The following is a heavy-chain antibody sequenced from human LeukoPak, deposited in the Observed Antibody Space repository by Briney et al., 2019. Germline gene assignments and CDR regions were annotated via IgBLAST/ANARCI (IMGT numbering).Heavy chain of an antibody. Sequence: GRSLRLSCAASGFTFSSYGMHWVRQAPGKGLEWVAVISYDGGNKYYADSVKGRFTISRDNSKNTLYLQMNSLRAEDTAVYYCAKDMDYYDSSGYYRLPNIDYWGQGTLVTVSS. V-gene: IGHV3-30*18. J-gene: IGHJ4*02. CDR1: GFTFSSYG. CDR3: AKDMDYYDSSGYYRLPNIDY. D-gene: IGHD3-22*01. CDR2: ISYDGGNK.